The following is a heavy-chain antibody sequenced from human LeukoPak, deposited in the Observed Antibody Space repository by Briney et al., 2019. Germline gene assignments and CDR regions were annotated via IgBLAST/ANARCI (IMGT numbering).Heavy chain of an antibody. CDR3: ARRTEWLALDAFDI. CDR1: GGTFSSYA. Sequence: GASVKVSCKASGGTFSSYAISWVRQAPGQGLEWMGRIIPILGIANYAQKFQGRVTITADKSTSTACMELSSLRSEDTAVYYCARRTEWLALDAFDIWGQGTMVTVSS. V-gene: IGHV1-69*04. J-gene: IGHJ3*02. CDR2: IIPILGIA. D-gene: IGHD6-19*01.